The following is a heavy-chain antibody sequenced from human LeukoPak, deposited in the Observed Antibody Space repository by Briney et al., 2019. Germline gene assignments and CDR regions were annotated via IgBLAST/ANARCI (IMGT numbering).Heavy chain of an antibody. CDR2: ISYDGSNK. J-gene: IGHJ4*02. Sequence: GGSLRLSCAASGFTFSSYGMHWVRQAPGKGLEWVAVISYDGSNKYYADSVKGRFTISRDNSKNTLYLQMNSLRAEDTAVYYCASSAPITIFGVGGPFNYWGQGTLVTVSS. CDR1: GFTFSSYG. V-gene: IGHV3-30*03. D-gene: IGHD3-3*01. CDR3: ASSAPITIFGVGGPFNY.